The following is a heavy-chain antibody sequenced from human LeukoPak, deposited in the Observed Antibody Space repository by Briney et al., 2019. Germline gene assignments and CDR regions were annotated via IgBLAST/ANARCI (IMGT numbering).Heavy chain of an antibody. CDR1: GGSFSSYS. D-gene: IGHD2-15*01. CDR3: AREDGWNYNYMDV. CDR2: IIPIFGTA. J-gene: IGHJ6*03. V-gene: IGHV1-69*05. Sequence: SVTVSCKASGGSFSSYSISWVRQAPGQGLEWIGGIIPIFGTANYAQKFQGRVTITTDESTSTAYMELSSLRSEDTAVYYCAREDGWNYNYMDVWGKGTTVTVSS.